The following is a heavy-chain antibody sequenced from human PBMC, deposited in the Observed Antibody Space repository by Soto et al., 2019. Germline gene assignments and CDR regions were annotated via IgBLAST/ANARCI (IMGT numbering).Heavy chain of an antibody. D-gene: IGHD3-16*01. V-gene: IGHV3-30-3*01. CDR2: ISYDGSNK. J-gene: IGHJ4*02. CDR1: GFTFSSYA. CDR3: ARVPTTMGIWGYFDC. Sequence: QVQLVESGGGVVQPGRSLRLSCAASGFTFSSYAMHWVRQAPRKGLEWVAVISYDGSNKYYADSVKGRFTISRDNSKNARDRQRKSLRAEDTAVYYWARVPTTMGIWGYFDCWGQGTLVTVSS.